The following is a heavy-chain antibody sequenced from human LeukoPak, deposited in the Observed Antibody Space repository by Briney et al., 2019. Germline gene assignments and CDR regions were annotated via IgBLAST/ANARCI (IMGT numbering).Heavy chain of an antibody. CDR1: GFTFSSYG. J-gene: IGHJ4*02. V-gene: IGHV3-23*01. D-gene: IGHD3-10*01. CDR3: AKGGRITMVRGVISYFDY. Sequence: GGTLRLSCAASGFTFSSYGMSWVRQAPGKGLEWVSAISGSGGSTYYADSVKGRFTISRDNSKNTLYLQVNSLRAEDTAVYYCAKGGRITMVRGVISYFDYWGQGTLVTVSS. CDR2: ISGSGGST.